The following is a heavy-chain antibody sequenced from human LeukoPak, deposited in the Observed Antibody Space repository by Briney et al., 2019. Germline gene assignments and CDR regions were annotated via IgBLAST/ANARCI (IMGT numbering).Heavy chain of an antibody. Sequence: GGSLRLSCAASGFTFSSYSMNWVRQAPGKGLEWVSSISSSSSYIYYADSVKGRFTISRDNAKNSLYLQMNSLRAEDTAVYYCARESRTIVGVVNRIWEYWGQGTLVTVAS. V-gene: IGHV3-21*01. CDR3: ARESRTIVGVVNRIWEY. J-gene: IGHJ4*02. D-gene: IGHD3-3*01. CDR2: ISSSSSYI. CDR1: GFTFSSYS.